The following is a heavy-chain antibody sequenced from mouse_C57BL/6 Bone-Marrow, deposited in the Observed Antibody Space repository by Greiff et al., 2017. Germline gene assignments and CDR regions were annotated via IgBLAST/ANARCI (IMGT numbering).Heavy chain of an antibody. CDR2: ISNLAYSI. V-gene: IGHV5-15*01. Sequence: EVQVVESGGGLVQPGGSLKLSCAASGFTFSDYGMAWVRQAPRKGPEWVAFISNLAYSIYYADTVTGRFTISRENAKNTLYLEMSSLRSEDTAMYYCARHDDYYAMDYWGQGTSVTVPS. D-gene: IGHD2-3*01. J-gene: IGHJ4*01. CDR3: ARHDDYYAMDY. CDR1: GFTFSDYG.